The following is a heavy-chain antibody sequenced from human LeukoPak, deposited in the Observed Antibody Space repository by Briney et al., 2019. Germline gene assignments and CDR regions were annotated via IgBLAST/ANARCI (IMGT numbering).Heavy chain of an antibody. Sequence: PGRSLRLSCAASGFTFSSYGMHWVRQAPGKGLEWVAVIWYDGSNKYYADSVKGRFTISRDNSKNTLYLQMNSLRAEDTAVYYCARGYSYGLFSYAFDIWGQGTMVTVSS. J-gene: IGHJ3*02. CDR2: IWYDGSNK. CDR1: GFTFSSYG. V-gene: IGHV3-33*01. D-gene: IGHD5-18*01. CDR3: ARGYSYGLFSYAFDI.